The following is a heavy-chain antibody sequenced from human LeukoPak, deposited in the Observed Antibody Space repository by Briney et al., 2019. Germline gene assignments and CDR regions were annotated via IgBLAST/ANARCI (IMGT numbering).Heavy chain of an antibody. V-gene: IGHV1-18*01. CDR2: ISAYNGNT. CDR3: ARASYCSGGSCYSDY. D-gene: IGHD2-15*01. J-gene: IGHJ4*02. CDR1: GYTFTSYS. Sequence: GASVKVSCKASGYTFTSYSISWVRQAPGQGLEWMGWISAYNGNTIYAQKVKGRVTMTTDTSTRTAYMELRSLKSDDTAVYYCARASYCSGGSCYSDYWGQGTLVTVSS.